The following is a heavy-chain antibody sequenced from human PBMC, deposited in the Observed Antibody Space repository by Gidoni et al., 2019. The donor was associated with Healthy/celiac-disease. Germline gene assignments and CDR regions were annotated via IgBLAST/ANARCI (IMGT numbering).Heavy chain of an antibody. CDR3: ARVPGIAVAGGGWFDP. CDR1: GGSISSGSYY. Sequence: QVQLQESGPGLVKPSQTLSLTCTVSGGSISSGSYYWSWIRQPAGKGLEWIGRIYTSGSTNYNPSLKSRVTISVDTSKNQFSLKLSSVTAADTAVYYCARVPGIAVAGGGWFDPWGQGTLVTVSS. D-gene: IGHD6-19*01. J-gene: IGHJ5*02. CDR2: IYTSGST. V-gene: IGHV4-61*02.